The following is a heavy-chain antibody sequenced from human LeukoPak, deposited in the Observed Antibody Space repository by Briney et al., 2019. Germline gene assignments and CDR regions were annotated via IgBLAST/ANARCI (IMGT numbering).Heavy chain of an antibody. CDR1: GFSFSDSY. D-gene: IGHD4-17*01. CDR2: IWPDGSEK. Sequence: GGSLRLSCGTSGFSFSDSYMSWVRQGPGQGLEWVATIWPDGSEKKYMDSLRDRFTISRDNARDLLFLQMNSLSVEDTAVYFCARLLGFVTTFDYWGQGALVTVSS. V-gene: IGHV3-7*01. J-gene: IGHJ4*02. CDR3: ARLLGFVTTFDY.